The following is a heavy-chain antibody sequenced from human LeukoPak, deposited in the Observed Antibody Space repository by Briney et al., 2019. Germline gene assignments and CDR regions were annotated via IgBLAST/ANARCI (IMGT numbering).Heavy chain of an antibody. J-gene: IGHJ5*02. D-gene: IGHD3-3*01. Sequence: PSETLSLTCAVYGGSFSGYYWSWIRQPPGKGLEWIGEINHSGSTNYNPSLKSRVTISVDTSKNQFSLKLSSVTAADTAVYYCARVRIRITIFGVVSNQENWFDPWGQGTLVTVSS. CDR1: GGSFSGYY. V-gene: IGHV4-34*01. CDR3: ARVRIRITIFGVVSNQENWFDP. CDR2: INHSGST.